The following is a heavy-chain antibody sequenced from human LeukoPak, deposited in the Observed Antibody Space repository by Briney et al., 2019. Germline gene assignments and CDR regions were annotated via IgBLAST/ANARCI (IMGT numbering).Heavy chain of an antibody. CDR2: IYPGDSNT. CDR1: GDSFTNYW. D-gene: IGHD3-22*01. V-gene: IGHV5-51*01. J-gene: IGHJ4*02. Sequence: GEALKISCKGSGDSFTNYWIGWVRQMPGKGLEWMGIIYPGDSNTRYSPSLQGQVTISADKSISTAHLQWGSLKASDTAMYYCARHYHDYYDSSGYTFDYWGQGTLVTVSS. CDR3: ARHYHDYYDSSGYTFDY.